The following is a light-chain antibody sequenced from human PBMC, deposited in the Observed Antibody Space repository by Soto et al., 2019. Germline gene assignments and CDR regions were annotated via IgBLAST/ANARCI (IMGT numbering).Light chain of an antibody. CDR3: SSYASSNTLV. CDR2: DVN. J-gene: IGLJ2*01. V-gene: IGLV2-14*01. Sequence: QSALTQPASVSGSPRQSITISCTGTSSDIGSYNYVSWYQQYPGKAPKLIIYDVNNRPSGISIRFSGSKSGNTASLTISGLQTEDEADYYCSSYASSNTLVFGGGTQLTVL. CDR1: SSDIGSYNY.